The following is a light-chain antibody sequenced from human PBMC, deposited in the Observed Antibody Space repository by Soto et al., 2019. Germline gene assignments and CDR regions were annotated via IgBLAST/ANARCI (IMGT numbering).Light chain of an antibody. CDR1: SSDVGGYIY. Sequence: QSALTQPHSVSGSPGQSVTISCTGTSSDVGGYIYVSWYQQHPGKAPRLMIYDVAKRPSGVPDRFSGSKSGNTVSLTISGLQAEDAADYYCCSYGGTYTDVVFGGGTKLTVL. CDR3: CSYGGTYTDVV. J-gene: IGLJ2*01. CDR2: DVA. V-gene: IGLV2-11*01.